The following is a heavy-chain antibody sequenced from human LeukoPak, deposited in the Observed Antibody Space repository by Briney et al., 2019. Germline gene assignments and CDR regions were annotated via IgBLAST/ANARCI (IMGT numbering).Heavy chain of an antibody. J-gene: IGHJ6*02. CDR1: GFTFSSYA. D-gene: IGHD6-13*01. CDR3: AKDVAAAGVYGMDV. V-gene: IGHV3-23*01. Sequence: GGSLRLSCAASGFTFSSYAMSWVRQAPGKGLEWVSAISGSGGSTYYADSVKGRFTISRDNSKNTLYLQMNSLRAEDTAVYYCAKDVAAAGVYGMDVWGQGTTVTVSS. CDR2: ISGSGGST.